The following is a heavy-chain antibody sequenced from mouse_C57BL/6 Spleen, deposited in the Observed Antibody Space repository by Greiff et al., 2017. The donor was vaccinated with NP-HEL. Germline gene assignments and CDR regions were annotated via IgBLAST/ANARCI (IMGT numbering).Heavy chain of an antibody. Sequence: QVQLQQSGTELVKPGASVKLSCKASGYTFTSYWMHWVKQRPGQGLEWIGNINPSNGGTNYNEKFKSKATLSVDNSSSTAYMHLSSLTSAYSAVYYCERLFLGDDDWGRGTTRTVSS. CDR1: GYTFTSYW. CDR3: ERLFLGDDD. V-gene: IGHV1-53*01. D-gene: IGHD2-13*01. CDR2: INPSNGGT. J-gene: IGHJ2*01.